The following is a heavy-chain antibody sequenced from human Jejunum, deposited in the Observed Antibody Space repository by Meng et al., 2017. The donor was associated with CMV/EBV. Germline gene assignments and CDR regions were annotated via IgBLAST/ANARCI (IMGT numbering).Heavy chain of an antibody. J-gene: IGHJ4*02. CDR3: ARGGNSATFDY. Sequence: LVESGGGLVQPGASLGLSCAASGFTFSSYWMNWVRQVPGKGLEWVSRINNDGSDTIYADSVKGRFTISRGNAENTLYLQMTSLRVEDTAMYYCARGGNSATFDYWGQGTLVTVSS. V-gene: IGHV3-74*01. CDR2: INNDGSDT. CDR1: GFTFSSYW. D-gene: IGHD4-23*01.